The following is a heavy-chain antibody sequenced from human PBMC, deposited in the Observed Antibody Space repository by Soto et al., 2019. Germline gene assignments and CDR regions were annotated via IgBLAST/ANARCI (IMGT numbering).Heavy chain of an antibody. D-gene: IGHD1-26*01. CDR1: GFTVSSNY. J-gene: IGHJ4*02. Sequence: VGSLRLSCAASGFTVSSNYMSWVRQAPGKGLEWVSVIYSGGSTYYADSVKGRFTISRDNSKNTLYLQMNSLRAEDTAVYYCARVGSSGSYADYWGQGTLVTVSS. CDR3: ARVGSSGSYADY. V-gene: IGHV3-53*01. CDR2: IYSGGST.